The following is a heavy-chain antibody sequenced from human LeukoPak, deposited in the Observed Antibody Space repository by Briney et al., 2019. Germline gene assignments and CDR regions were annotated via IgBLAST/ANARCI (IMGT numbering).Heavy chain of an antibody. CDR3: ARAPGSGSYYPY. J-gene: IGHJ4*02. CDR2: IYSGGST. D-gene: IGHD3-10*01. V-gene: IGHV3-53*01. CDR1: AFTGGSIY. Sequence: RGLLWRTSAGRAFTGGSIYIRWVGQALEKGLEWVSVIYSGGSTYYADSVKGRFTISRDNSKNTLYLQMNSLRAEDTAVYYCARAPGSGSYYPYWGQGTLVTVSS.